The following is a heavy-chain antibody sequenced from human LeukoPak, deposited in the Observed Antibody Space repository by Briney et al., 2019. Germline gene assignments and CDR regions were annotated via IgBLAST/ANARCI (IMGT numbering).Heavy chain of an antibody. D-gene: IGHD4-11*01. Sequence: ASVKVSCKASGYTFTGYYMHWVRQAPGQGLEWMGWINPNSGGTNYAQKFQGRVTMTRDTSISTAYMELSRLRSDDTAVYYCARGYMRVTTSSSLFDYWGQGTLVTVSS. CDR3: ARGYMRVTTSSSLFDY. V-gene: IGHV1-2*02. J-gene: IGHJ4*02. CDR1: GYTFTGYY. CDR2: INPNSGGT.